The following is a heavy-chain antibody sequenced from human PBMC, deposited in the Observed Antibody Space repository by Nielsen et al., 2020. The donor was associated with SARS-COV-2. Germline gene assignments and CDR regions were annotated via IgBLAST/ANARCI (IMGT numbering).Heavy chain of an antibody. D-gene: IGHD1-20*01. CDR2: INSDGSST. Sequence: GESLKISCAASGFTFSSYSMNWVRQAPGKGLVWVSRINSDGSSTSYADSVKGRFTISRDNSKNTLYLQMNTLRAEDTAVYYCARDSNWKFDYWGQGTLVTVSS. V-gene: IGHV3-74*01. J-gene: IGHJ4*02. CDR3: ARDSNWKFDY. CDR1: GFTFSSYS.